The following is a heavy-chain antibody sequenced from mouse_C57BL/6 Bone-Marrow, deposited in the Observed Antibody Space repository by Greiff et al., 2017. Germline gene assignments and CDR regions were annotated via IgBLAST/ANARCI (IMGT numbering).Heavy chain of an antibody. Sequence: VQLQQSVAELLRPGASVKLSCTASGFNITNNYMNWVKQRPEQGLEWIGRIAPENGNTTYDPKFQGKATITADTSSNTAYLQLSSVTSDDTAIYYCASLGRVDYWGQGTTLTGSS. V-gene: IGHV14-3*01. CDR3: ASLGRVDY. D-gene: IGHD4-1*01. CDR1: GFNITNNY. CDR2: IAPENGNT. J-gene: IGHJ2*01.